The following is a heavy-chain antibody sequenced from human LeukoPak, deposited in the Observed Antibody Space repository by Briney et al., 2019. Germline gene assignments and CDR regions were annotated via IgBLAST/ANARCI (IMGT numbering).Heavy chain of an antibody. CDR1: GFTFSSYA. CDR3: ARDSSSHAFDI. V-gene: IGHV3-30*04. D-gene: IGHD6-13*01. Sequence: GGSLRLSCAASGFTFSSYAMHWVRQAPGKGLEWVAVISYDGSNKYYADSVKGRFTISRDNSKNTLYLQMNSLRAEDTAVYYWARDSSSHAFDIWGQGTMVTVSS. CDR2: ISYDGSNK. J-gene: IGHJ3*02.